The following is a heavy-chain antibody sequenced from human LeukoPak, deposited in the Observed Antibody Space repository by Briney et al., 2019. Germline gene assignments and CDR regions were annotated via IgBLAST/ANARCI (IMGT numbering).Heavy chain of an antibody. D-gene: IGHD1-1*01. CDR3: ARDARDRYFDAFDI. V-gene: IGHV3-11*01. CDR2: ISSSGSTI. J-gene: IGHJ3*02. CDR1: GFTFSDYY. Sequence: GGSLRLSCAASGFTFSDYYMSWIRQAPGKGLEWVSYISSSGSTIYYADSVKGRFTISRDNAKNSLYLQMNSLRAEDTAVYYCARDARDRYFDAFDIWGQGTMVTVSS.